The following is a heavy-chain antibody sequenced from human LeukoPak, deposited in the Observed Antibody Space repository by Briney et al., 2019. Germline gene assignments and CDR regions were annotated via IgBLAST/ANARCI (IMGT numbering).Heavy chain of an antibody. Sequence: GESLNISCKGSGYSFSNYWISWVRQIPGKGLEWMGRIDPSDSYTNYSPSFQGHVTISADKSISTAYLQWNSLKASDTAIYYCARQEYSGSYYVYWGQGTLVTVSS. D-gene: IGHD1-26*01. J-gene: IGHJ4*02. CDR2: IDPSDSYT. CDR1: GYSFSNYW. V-gene: IGHV5-10-1*01. CDR3: ARQEYSGSYYVY.